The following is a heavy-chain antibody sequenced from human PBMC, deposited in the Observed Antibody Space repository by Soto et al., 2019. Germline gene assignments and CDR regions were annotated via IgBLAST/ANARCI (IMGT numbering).Heavy chain of an antibody. CDR3: ARDPEYYDFWSGYLFDP. V-gene: IGHV1-2*02. CDR2: INPNSGGT. J-gene: IGHJ5*02. D-gene: IGHD3-3*01. CDR1: GYTFTGYY. Sequence: VKVSCKASGYTFTGYYMHWVRQAPGQGLEWMGWINPNSGGTNYAQKFQGRVTMTRDTSISTAYMELSRLRSDDTAVYYCARDPEYYDFWSGYLFDPWGQGXLVTVYS.